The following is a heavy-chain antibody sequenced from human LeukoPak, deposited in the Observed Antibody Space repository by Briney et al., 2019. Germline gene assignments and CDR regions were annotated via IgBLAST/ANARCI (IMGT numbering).Heavy chain of an antibody. J-gene: IGHJ4*02. D-gene: IGHD3-3*01. CDR2: ISAYNGNT. CDR1: XYTFTSYG. V-gene: IGHV1-18*01. CDR3: ARLTFGVVTPDDY. Sequence: RASVXXXXKXSXYTFTSYGISWVRQAPGQGSEWMGWISAYNGNTNYAQKLQGRVTITTDTYTSTAYMELRSLRSDDTAVYYCARLTFGVVTPDDYWGQGTLVTVSS.